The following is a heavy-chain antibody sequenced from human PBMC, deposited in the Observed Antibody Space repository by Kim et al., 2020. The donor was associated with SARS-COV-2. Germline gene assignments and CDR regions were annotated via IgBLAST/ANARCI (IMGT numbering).Heavy chain of an antibody. CDR3: ARGRGGSCFDY. Sequence: SETLSLTCAVYGGSFSGYYWSWIRQPPGKGLEWIGEINHSGSTNYNPSLKSRVTISVDTSKNQFSLKLSSVTAADTAVYYCARGRGGSCFDYWGQGTLVTVSS. J-gene: IGHJ4*02. D-gene: IGHD2-15*01. V-gene: IGHV4-34*01. CDR1: GGSFSGYY. CDR2: INHSGST.